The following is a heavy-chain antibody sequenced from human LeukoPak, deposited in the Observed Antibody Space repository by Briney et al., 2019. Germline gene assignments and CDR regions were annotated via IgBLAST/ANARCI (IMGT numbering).Heavy chain of an antibody. D-gene: IGHD2-15*01. Sequence: GRPLRLSCAASGFTFSSYAMHWVRQAPGKGLEWVAVISYDGSNKYYADSVKGRFTISRDNSKNTLYLQMNSLRAEDTAVYYCARSKRGYCSCGSCYSGWFDPWGQGTLVTVSS. CDR2: ISYDGSNK. V-gene: IGHV3-30*04. J-gene: IGHJ5*02. CDR1: GFTFSSYA. CDR3: ARSKRGYCSCGSCYSGWFDP.